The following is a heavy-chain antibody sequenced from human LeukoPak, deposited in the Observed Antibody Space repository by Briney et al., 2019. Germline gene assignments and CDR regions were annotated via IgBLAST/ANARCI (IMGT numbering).Heavy chain of an antibody. D-gene: IGHD6-19*01. CDR2: IYAGDSDT. V-gene: IGHV5-51*01. CDR1: GYSFTSYW. CDR3: ARRGAGGGWSY. J-gene: IGHJ4*02. Sequence: GESLKISCKGSGYSFTSYWIGWVRQMPGKGLEWMEIIYAGDSDTRYSASFQGQVTFSVDTSISTAYLQWNSLKASDTAMYYCARRGAGGGWSYWGQGTLVTVSS.